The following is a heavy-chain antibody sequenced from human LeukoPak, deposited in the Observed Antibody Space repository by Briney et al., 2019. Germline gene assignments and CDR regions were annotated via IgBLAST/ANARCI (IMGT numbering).Heavy chain of an antibody. CDR3: ARGGMITMIVVAITRDDAFDI. Sequence: PSQTLSLTCTVSGGSISSGGYYWSWIRQPPGKGLEWIGYIYHSGSTYYNPSLKSRVTISVDTSKNQFSLKLSSVTAADTAVYYCARGGMITMIVVAITRDDAFDIWGQGTMVTVSS. J-gene: IGHJ3*02. V-gene: IGHV4-30-2*01. D-gene: IGHD3-22*01. CDR2: IYHSGST. CDR1: GGSISSGGYY.